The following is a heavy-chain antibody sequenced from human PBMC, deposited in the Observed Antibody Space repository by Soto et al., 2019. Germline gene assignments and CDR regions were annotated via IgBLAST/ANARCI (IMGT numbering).Heavy chain of an antibody. V-gene: IGHV3-30-3*01. Sequence: GGSLRLSCAASGFTFSSYAMHWVRQAPGKGLEWVAVISYDGSNKYYADSVKGRFTISRDNSKNTLYLQMSSLRAEDTAVYYCARGGGSSSWSRLAYYYYGMDVWGQGTTVTVSS. CDR1: GFTFSSYA. CDR2: ISYDGSNK. CDR3: ARGGGSSSWSRLAYYYYGMDV. D-gene: IGHD6-13*01. J-gene: IGHJ6*02.